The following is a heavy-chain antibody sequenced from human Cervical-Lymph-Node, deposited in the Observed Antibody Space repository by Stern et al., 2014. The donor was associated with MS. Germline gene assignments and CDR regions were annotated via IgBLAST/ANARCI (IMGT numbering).Heavy chain of an antibody. V-gene: IGHV1-69*01. CDR2: IIPVYGTT. CDR3: ARAQREGELSISPYYYGMDV. D-gene: IGHD3-16*02. CDR1: GGTFNSHS. J-gene: IGHJ6*02. Sequence: QVQLVESGAEVKKPGSSVKVSCKASGGTFNSHSISWVRQAPGQGLEWMGGIIPVYGTTSYAEKFEDRVTITADGSTTTAHMELSSLRSEDTAIYYCARAQREGELSISPYYYGMDVWGQGTAVTVSS.